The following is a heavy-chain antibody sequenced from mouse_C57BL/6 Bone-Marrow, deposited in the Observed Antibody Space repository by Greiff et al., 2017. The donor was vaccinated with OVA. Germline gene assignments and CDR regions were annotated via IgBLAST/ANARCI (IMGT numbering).Heavy chain of an antibody. CDR2: IRSKSNNYAT. CDR3: VRHGKLDYFDY. V-gene: IGHV10-1*01. CDR1: GFSFNTYA. J-gene: IGHJ2*01. Sequence: EVMLVESGGGLVQPKGSLKLSCAASGFSFNTYAMNWVRQAPGKGLEWVARIRSKSNNYATYYADSVKDRFTISRDDSESMLYLQMNNLKTEDTAMYYCVRHGKLDYFDYWGQGTTLTVSS.